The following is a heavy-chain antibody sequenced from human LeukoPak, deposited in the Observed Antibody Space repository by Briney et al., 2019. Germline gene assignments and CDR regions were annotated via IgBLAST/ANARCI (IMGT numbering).Heavy chain of an antibody. CDR3: AKQLGYCSDGSCYFPY. Sequence: ASVKVSCKASGGTFSSYAINWVRQAPGQGLEWMGGIIPLFGTANYAQKFQGRVTITADESTSTAYMELTSLRSEDTAVYYCAKQLGYCSDGSCYFPYWGQGTLVTVSS. CDR1: GGTFSSYA. V-gene: IGHV1-69*13. CDR2: IIPLFGTA. J-gene: IGHJ4*02. D-gene: IGHD2-15*01.